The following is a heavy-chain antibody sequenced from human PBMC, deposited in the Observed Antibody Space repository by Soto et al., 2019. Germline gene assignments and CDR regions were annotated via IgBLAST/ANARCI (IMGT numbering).Heavy chain of an antibody. CDR3: ARQGRIAAAGRGPYYYYYGMDV. V-gene: IGHV4-39*01. D-gene: IGHD6-13*01. CDR2: IYYSGST. CDR1: GGSISSSSYY. J-gene: IGHJ6*02. Sequence: SETLSLTCIVSGGSISSSSYYWGWIRQPPGKGLEWIGSIYYSGSTYYNPSLKSRVTISVDTSKNQFSLKLSSVTAADTAVYYCARQGRIAAAGRGPYYYYYGMDVWGQGTTVTVSS.